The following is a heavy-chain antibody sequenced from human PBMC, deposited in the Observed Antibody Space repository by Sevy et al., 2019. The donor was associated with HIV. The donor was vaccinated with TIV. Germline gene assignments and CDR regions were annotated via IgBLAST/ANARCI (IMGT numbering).Heavy chain of an antibody. Sequence: SETLSLTGTVSGGSISSSSYYWGWIRQPPGKGLEWIGSIYYSGSTYYNPSLKSRVTISVDTSKNQFSLKLSSETAADTAVYYCGGLRLGELSPYYYYYGMDVWGQGTTVTISS. CDR2: IYYSGST. V-gene: IGHV4-39*01. CDR3: GGLRLGELSPYYYYYGMDV. J-gene: IGHJ6*02. D-gene: IGHD3-16*02. CDR1: GGSISSSSYY.